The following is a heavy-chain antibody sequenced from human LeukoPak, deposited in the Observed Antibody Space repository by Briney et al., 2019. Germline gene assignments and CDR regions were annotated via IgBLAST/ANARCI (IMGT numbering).Heavy chain of an antibody. CDR1: GASISSGSHY. V-gene: IGHV4-39*07. Sequence: PSETLSLTCTVSGASISSGSHYWGWIRQPPGKGLEWIGSVSYSGSTFHNPSLRSRVTLSIEPSKNRFSLELTSVTAADTAIYYCARVVASTSIDSWGQGTLVTVSS. D-gene: IGHD2-15*01. CDR2: VSYSGST. CDR3: ARVVASTSIDS. J-gene: IGHJ4*02.